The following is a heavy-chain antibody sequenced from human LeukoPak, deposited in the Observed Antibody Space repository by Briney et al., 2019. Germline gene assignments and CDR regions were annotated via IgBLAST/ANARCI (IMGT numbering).Heavy chain of an antibody. J-gene: IGHJ4*02. CDR1: GGSITDYF. Sequence: SETLSLTCALSGGSITDYFYNWVRQPPGKGLEWIGEIDHSGSSTYNPSLKSRVIISVDTSKNQFSLKLSSVTAADTAVYYCARRGRITMVRRTLYYFDYWGQGTLVTVSS. D-gene: IGHD3-10*01. CDR3: ARRGRITMVRRTLYYFDY. CDR2: IDHSGSS. V-gene: IGHV4-34*01.